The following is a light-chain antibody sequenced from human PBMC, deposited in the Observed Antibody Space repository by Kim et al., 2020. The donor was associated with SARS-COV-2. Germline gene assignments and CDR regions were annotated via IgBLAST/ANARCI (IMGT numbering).Light chain of an antibody. CDR1: SGSIVSDF. CDR2: EDH. J-gene: IGLJ3*02. V-gene: IGLV6-57*01. Sequence: NFMLTQSHSVSASPGKTVIISCTRSSGSIVSDFVQWFQQRPGSSPTTVIYEDHKRPSGVPDRFSASVDSSSNSASLTISGLRAEDEADYYCQSYDDNIWVFGGGTKVTVL. CDR3: QSYDDNIWV.